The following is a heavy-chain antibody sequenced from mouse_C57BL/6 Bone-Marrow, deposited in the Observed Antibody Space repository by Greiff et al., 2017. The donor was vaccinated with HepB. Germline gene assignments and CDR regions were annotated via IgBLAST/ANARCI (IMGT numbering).Heavy chain of an antibody. CDR3: ARDGWDSFDY. J-gene: IGHJ2*01. V-gene: IGHV5-16*01. CDR1: GFTFSDYY. Sequence: EVMLVESEGGLVQPGSSMKLSCTASGFTFSDYYMAWVRQVPEKGLEWVANINYDGSSTYYLDSLKSRFIISIDNAKNILYLQMSSLKSEDTATYYCARDGWDSFDYWGQGTTLTVSS. D-gene: IGHD1-2*01. CDR2: INYDGSST.